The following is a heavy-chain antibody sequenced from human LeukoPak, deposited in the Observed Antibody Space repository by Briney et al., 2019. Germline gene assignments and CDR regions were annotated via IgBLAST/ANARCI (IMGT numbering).Heavy chain of an antibody. D-gene: IGHD2-2*01. CDR2: IKNKTNGGTT. CDR1: GFIFSSAW. CDR3: ARGFCSSTSCYQGSFDF. J-gene: IGHJ4*02. V-gene: IGHV3-15*01. Sequence: GGSLRLSCAASGFIFSSAWMTWVRQAPGKGLEWVGHIKNKTNGGTTDYAAPVKGRFIISRDDSKNTLYLQMNSLRTEDTAVYYCARGFCSSTSCYQGSFDFWGQGTLVTVSS.